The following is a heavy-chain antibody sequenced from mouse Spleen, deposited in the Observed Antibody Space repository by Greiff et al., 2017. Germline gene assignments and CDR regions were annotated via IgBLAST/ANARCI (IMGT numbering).Heavy chain of an antibody. D-gene: IGHD1-1*01. CDR1: GYTFTDYY. V-gene: IGHV1-26*01. CDR3: ARPLRSPYAMDY. Sequence: EVQLQQSGPELVKPGASVKISCKASGYTFTDYYMNWVKQSHGKSLEWIGDINPNNGGTSYNQKFKGKATLTVDKSSSTAYMELRSLTSEDSAVYYCARPLRSPYAMDYWGQGTSVTVSS. CDR2: INPNNGGT. J-gene: IGHJ4*01.